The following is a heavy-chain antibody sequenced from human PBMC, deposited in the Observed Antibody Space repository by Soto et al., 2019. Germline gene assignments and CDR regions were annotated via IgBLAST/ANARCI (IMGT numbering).Heavy chain of an antibody. CDR2: ISWDGGST. Sequence: EVQLVESGGVVVQPGGSLRLSCAASGFTFDDYTMHWVRQAPGKGLEWVSLISWDGGSTYYADSVKGRFTISRDNSKNSLYLQMNSLRTEDTASYYCAKDITEDIVLMVYAMGFDYWGQGTLVTVSA. V-gene: IGHV3-43*01. D-gene: IGHD2-8*01. CDR1: GFTFDDYT. J-gene: IGHJ4*02. CDR3: AKDITEDIVLMVYAMGFDY.